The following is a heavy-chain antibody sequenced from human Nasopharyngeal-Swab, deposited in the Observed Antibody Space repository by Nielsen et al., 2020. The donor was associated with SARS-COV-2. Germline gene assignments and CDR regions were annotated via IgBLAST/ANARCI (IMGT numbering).Heavy chain of an antibody. CDR1: GYTFTSYA. V-gene: IGHV1-3*01. J-gene: IGHJ6*02. Sequence: ASVKVSCKASGYTFTSYAMHWVRQAPGQRLEWMGWINAGNGNTKYSQKFQGRVTITRDTSASTAYMELSSLRSEDTAVYYCARDPVWFGELTSYSYYGMDVWGQGTTVTVSS. D-gene: IGHD3-10*01. CDR3: ARDPVWFGELTSYSYYGMDV. CDR2: INAGNGNT.